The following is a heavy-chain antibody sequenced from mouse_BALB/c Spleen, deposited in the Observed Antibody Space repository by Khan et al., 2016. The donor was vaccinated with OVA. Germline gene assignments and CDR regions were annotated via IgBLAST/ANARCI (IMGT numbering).Heavy chain of an antibody. CDR3: VRRGYGESWFAY. Sequence: EVELVESGRDLVKPGASLKLSCAASGFTFSNYDMSWVRQTPDKRQGWVATISSAVSYTYYPNSVKGRFTISRDNATDTLYLQFIRLKSEASGMYYCVRRGYGESWFAYWGHGTLVTVSA. J-gene: IGHJ3*01. D-gene: IGHD2-2*01. CDR1: GFTFSNYD. V-gene: IGHV5-6*01. CDR2: ISSAVSYT.